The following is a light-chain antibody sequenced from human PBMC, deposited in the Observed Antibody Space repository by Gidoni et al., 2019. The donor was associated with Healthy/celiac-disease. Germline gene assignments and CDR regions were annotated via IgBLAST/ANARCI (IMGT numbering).Light chain of an antibody. Sequence: DIQMTQSPSTLSASEGDRVTLPCRPSQSISSWLAWYQQKPGKAPTLLIYKASSIESGVPSRFSGSGSGTEFTLTISSLQPDDFATYYCQQYNSYSYTFGQGTKLEIK. CDR1: QSISSW. CDR2: KAS. V-gene: IGKV1-5*03. J-gene: IGKJ2*01. CDR3: QQYNSYSYT.